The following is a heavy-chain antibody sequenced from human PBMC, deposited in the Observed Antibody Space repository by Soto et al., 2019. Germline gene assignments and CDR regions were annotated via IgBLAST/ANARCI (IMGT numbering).Heavy chain of an antibody. J-gene: IGHJ4*02. V-gene: IGHV4-30-2*01. D-gene: IGHD6-19*01. CDR2: IYHSGST. CDR1: GGSISSGGYS. Sequence: QLQLQESGSGRVKPSQTLSLTCAVSGGSISSGGYSWSWIRQPPGKGLEWIGYIYHSGSTYYNPSLKSRVTISVDRSKNQFSLKLSSVTAADTAVYYCARGAVAGFDYWGQGTLVTVSS. CDR3: ARGAVAGFDY.